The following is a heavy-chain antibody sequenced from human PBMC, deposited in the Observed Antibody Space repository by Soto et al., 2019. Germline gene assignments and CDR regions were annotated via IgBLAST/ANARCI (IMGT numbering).Heavy chain of an antibody. Sequence: SETLSLTCTVSGGSISRSSYSWGWIRHSPGKGLEWIGTIYYSGSTYYNPSLKSRVTISVDTSKNQFSLKLSSVTAADTAVYYCASRQGGSYNWFDPWGQGTLVTVSS. J-gene: IGHJ5*02. D-gene: IGHD2-15*01. CDR1: GGSISRSSYS. V-gene: IGHV4-39*01. CDR3: ASRQGGSYNWFDP. CDR2: IYYSGST.